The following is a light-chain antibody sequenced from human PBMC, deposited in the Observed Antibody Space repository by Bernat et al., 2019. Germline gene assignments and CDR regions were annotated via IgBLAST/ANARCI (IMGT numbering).Light chain of an antibody. Sequence: QSALTQPRSVSGSPGQSVTISCTGTSSDIGGYNYVSWYQQHPGKAPKLMIYDVNKRPSGVPGRFSGSKSGNTASLTISGLQAEDEADYYCCSFAGNSAWVFGGATKVTVL. CDR3: CSFAGNSAWV. J-gene: IGLJ3*02. V-gene: IGLV2-11*01. CDR1: SSDIGGYNY. CDR2: DVN.